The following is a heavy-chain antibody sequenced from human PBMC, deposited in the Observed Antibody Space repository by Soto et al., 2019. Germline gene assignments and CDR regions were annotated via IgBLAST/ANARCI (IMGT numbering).Heavy chain of an antibody. V-gene: IGHV3-23*01. Sequence: EVQLLESGGGLAQPGGSLRLSCAASGFTLSSYAMSWVRQAPGKGLEWVSAISGSGGSTYYADSVKGRFTISRDNSKNTLYLQMNSLRAEDTAVYYCAKDLSVTTQGPIDYWGQGTLVTVSS. CDR1: GFTLSSYA. D-gene: IGHD4-17*01. CDR3: AKDLSVTTQGPIDY. J-gene: IGHJ4*02. CDR2: ISGSGGST.